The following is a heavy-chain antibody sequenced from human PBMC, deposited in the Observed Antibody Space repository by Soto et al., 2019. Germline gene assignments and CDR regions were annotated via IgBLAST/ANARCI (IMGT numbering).Heavy chain of an antibody. CDR2: IIPIFGTA. J-gene: IGHJ4*02. V-gene: IGHV1-69*06. D-gene: IGHD6-19*01. Sequence: QVQLVQSGAEVKKPGSSVKVSCKASGGTFSSYAISWVRQAPGQGLEWMGGIIPIFGTANYAQKFQGRVTITADKPTSTAYMELSSLRSEDTAVYYCARSMAGQWLVLRSFDYWGQGTLVTVSS. CDR1: GGTFSSYA. CDR3: ARSMAGQWLVLRSFDY.